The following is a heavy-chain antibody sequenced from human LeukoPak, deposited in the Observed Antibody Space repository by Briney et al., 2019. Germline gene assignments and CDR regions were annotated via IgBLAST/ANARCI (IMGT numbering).Heavy chain of an antibody. D-gene: IGHD6-13*01. CDR2: ISYSGNT. V-gene: IGHV4-31*03. Sequence: SETLSITCTVSGGSISSGGYFWSWIRQHPEKGLEWIAYISYSGNTYYNPSLKSRVTLSVDMSKKDFSLRPTSVTAADTAVYYCARVVSSWSSFDYWGQGVLVTVSS. CDR3: ARVVSSWSSFDY. CDR1: GGSISSGGYF. J-gene: IGHJ4*02.